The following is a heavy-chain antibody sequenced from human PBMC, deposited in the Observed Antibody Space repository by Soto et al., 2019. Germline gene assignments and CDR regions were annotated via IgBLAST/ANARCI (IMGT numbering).Heavy chain of an antibody. CDR1: GGTFSSYA. J-gene: IGHJ6*02. D-gene: IGHD6-13*01. V-gene: IGHV1-69*13. CDR3: ARWGGYVAAAGTGYYYYGMDV. CDR2: IIPIFGTA. Sequence: SVKVSCKASGGTFSSYAISWVRQAPGQGLEWMGGIIPIFGTANYAQKFQGRVTITADESTSTAYMELSSLRSEDTAVYYCARWGGYVAAAGTGYYYYGMDVWGQGTTVTVSS.